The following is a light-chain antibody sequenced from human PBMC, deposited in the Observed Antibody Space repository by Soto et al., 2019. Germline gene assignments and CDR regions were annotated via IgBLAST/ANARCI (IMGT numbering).Light chain of an antibody. J-gene: IGLJ1*01. CDR1: SSDVGGYNF. V-gene: IGLV2-14*03. CDR3: CSYTSSSTHV. CDR2: DVN. Sequence: QSALTQPASVSGSPGQSITISCTGTSSDVGGYNFVSWYQQHPGKVPKLMIFDVNRRSSGVSDRFSDSKSGNTASLTISGLQAEDEGDYYCCSYTSSSTHVFGSGTKLTVL.